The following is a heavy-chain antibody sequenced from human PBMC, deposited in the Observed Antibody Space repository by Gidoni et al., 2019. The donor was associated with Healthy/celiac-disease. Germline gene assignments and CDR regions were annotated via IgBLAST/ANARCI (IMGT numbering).Heavy chain of an antibody. J-gene: IGHJ6*02. CDR2: ISYDGSNK. CDR1: GFTFSSYA. Sequence: QVQLVESGGGVVQPGRSLRLSCAASGFTFSSYAMHWVRQAPGKGLEWVAVISYDGSNKYYADSVKGRFTISRDNSKNTLYLQMNSLRAEDTAVYYCARDRYCSGGSCYAGWDRYYYGMDVWGQGTTVTVSS. D-gene: IGHD2-15*01. V-gene: IGHV3-30-3*01. CDR3: ARDRYCSGGSCYAGWDRYYYGMDV.